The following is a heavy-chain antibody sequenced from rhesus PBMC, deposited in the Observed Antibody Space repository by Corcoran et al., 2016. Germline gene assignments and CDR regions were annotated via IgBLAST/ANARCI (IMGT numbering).Heavy chain of an antibody. V-gene: IGHV1S2*01. CDR2: INPYNGNT. D-gene: IGHD2-15*01. Sequence: QVQLVQSGAEVKKPGSSVKVSCKASGYTFTDYYMHWVRQAPRQGLEWMGWINPYNGNTKSAQKFQGRVTMNRDTSTSTAYMELSSLRSEDTAVYYCARDPLNIVVVLTAPPNGFEFWGQGALVTVSS. CDR1: GYTFTDYY. CDR3: ARDPLNIVVVLTAPPNGFEF. J-gene: IGHJ1*01.